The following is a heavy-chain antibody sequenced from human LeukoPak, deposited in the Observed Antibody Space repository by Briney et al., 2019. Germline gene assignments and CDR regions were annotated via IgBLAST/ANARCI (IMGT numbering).Heavy chain of an antibody. Sequence: GSLRLXCAASEFTFSSYSMNWVRQAPGKGLEWVSYITNSGNSKIYADAVKGRFTIYKENAKNSLYLQMSNLSAEDTAVYFCARGGGLDVWGQGATVTVSS. V-gene: IGHV3-21*05. CDR1: EFTFSSYS. CDR2: ITNSGNSK. CDR3: ARGGGLDV. J-gene: IGHJ6*02. D-gene: IGHD3-16*01.